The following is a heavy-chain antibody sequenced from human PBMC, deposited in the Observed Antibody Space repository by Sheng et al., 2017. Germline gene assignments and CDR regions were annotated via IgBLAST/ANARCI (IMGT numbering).Heavy chain of an antibody. V-gene: IGHV4-34*01. CDR3: ATRMGPYSSSSLAYYFDY. D-gene: IGHD6-6*01. Sequence: QVQLQQWGAGLLKPSETLSLTCAVYGGSFSGYYWSWIRQPPGKGLEWIGEINHSGSTNYNPSLKSRVTISVDTSKNQFSLKLSSVTAADTAVYYCATRMGPYSSSSLAYYFDYWGQGTLVTVSS. J-gene: IGHJ4*02. CDR1: GGSFSGYY. CDR2: INHSGST.